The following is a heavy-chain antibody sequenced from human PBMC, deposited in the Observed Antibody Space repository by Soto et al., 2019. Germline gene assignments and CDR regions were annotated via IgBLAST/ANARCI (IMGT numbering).Heavy chain of an antibody. CDR3: ARAGNYYDSSGYLSAFDI. CDR2: ISSSSSYI. CDR1: GFTFSSYS. J-gene: IGHJ3*02. Sequence: EVQLVESGGGLVKPGGSLRLSCAASGFTFSSYSMNWVRQAPGKGLEWVSSISSSSSYIYYADSVKGRFTISRDNAKNSLYLQMNSLRAEDTDVYYCARAGNYYDSSGYLSAFDIWGQGTMVTVSS. V-gene: IGHV3-21*01. D-gene: IGHD3-22*01.